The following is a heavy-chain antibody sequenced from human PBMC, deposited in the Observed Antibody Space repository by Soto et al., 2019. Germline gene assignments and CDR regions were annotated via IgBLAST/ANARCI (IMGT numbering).Heavy chain of an antibody. CDR3: ARGSDFRSGYYGYYYYGMDV. CDR2: INHSGST. D-gene: IGHD3-3*01. J-gene: IGHJ6*02. CDR1: GGSFSGYY. V-gene: IGHV4-34*01. Sequence: SETLSLTCAVYGGSFSGYYWSWIRQPPGKGLEWIGEINHSGSTNYNPSLKSRVTISVDTSKNQFSLKLSSVTAADTAVYYCARGSDFRSGYYGYYYYGMDVWGQGTTVTVSS.